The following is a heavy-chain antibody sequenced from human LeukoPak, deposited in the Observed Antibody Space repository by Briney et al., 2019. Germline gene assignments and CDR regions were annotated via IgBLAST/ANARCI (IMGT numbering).Heavy chain of an antibody. CDR1: GGSISSGDYY. V-gene: IGHV4-30-4*01. CDR3: ASEGSTSY. D-gene: IGHD2-2*01. Sequence: SETVSLTCTVSGGSISSGDYYWSWIRQPPGKGLEWIGYIYYSGSTYYNPSLKSRVTISVDTSKNQFSLKLSSVTAADSAVYYCASEGSTSYWGQGTLVTVSS. CDR2: IYYSGST. J-gene: IGHJ4*02.